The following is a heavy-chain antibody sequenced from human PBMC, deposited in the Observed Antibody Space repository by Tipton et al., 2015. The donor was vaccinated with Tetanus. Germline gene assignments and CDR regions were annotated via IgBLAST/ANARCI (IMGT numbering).Heavy chain of an antibody. V-gene: IGHV3-21*01. CDR3: ARDCVVDGDCHFDY. CDR2: ISSSSSYI. J-gene: IGHJ4*02. D-gene: IGHD2-21*02. Sequence: SLRLSCAASGFTFSSYSMNWVRQAPGKGLEWVSSISSSSSYIYYADSVKGRFTISRDNAKNSLYLQMNSLRAEDTAVYYCARDCVVDGDCHFDYWGQGTLVTVSS. CDR1: GFTFSSYS.